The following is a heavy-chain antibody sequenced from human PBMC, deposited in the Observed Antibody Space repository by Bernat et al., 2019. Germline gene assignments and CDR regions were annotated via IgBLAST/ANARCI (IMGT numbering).Heavy chain of an antibody. CDR1: GFTFNSDW. V-gene: IGHV3-7*02. CDR2: IKQDASEK. D-gene: IGHD3-9*01. Sequence: EVQLVESGGGLVQPGGSLRLSCTASGFTFNSDWMNWVRQAPGRGLEWVASIKQDASEKYYVDSVKGRFTISRDNAKNSLYLQMNNLRVEDTAMYYCAKTGLTNADQWFDTWGQGILVTVSS. CDR3: AKTGLTNADQWFDT. J-gene: IGHJ5*02.